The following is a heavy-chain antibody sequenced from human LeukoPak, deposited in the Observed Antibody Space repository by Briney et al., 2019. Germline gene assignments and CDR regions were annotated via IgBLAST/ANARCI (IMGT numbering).Heavy chain of an antibody. CDR3: ANEASWYWTNFDY. V-gene: IGHV3-23*01. Sequence: GGSLRLSCAASGFTFGSYAMSWVRQAPGKGLEWVSAISGSGGSTYYADSVKGRFTISRDNSRNTLYLQMNSLRAEDTAVYYCANEASWYWTNFDYWGQGTLVTVSS. CDR2: ISGSGGST. D-gene: IGHD6-13*01. CDR1: GFTFGSYA. J-gene: IGHJ4*02.